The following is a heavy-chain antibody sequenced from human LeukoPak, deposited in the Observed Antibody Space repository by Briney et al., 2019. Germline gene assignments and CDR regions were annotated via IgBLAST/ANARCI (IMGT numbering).Heavy chain of an antibody. CDR2: IYYSGST. Sequence: PSETLSLTCTVSGGSISSSSYYWGWIRQPPGKGLEWIGSIYYSGSTYYNPSPKSRVTISVDTSKNQFSLKLSSVTAADTAVYYCSGYCSGGSCSSYDAFDIWGQGTMVTVPS. D-gene: IGHD2-15*01. CDR3: SGYCSGGSCSSYDAFDI. V-gene: IGHV4-39*01. CDR1: GGSISSSSYY. J-gene: IGHJ3*02.